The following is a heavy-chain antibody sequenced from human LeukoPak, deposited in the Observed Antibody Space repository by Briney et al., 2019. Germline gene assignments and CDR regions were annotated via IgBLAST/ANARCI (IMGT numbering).Heavy chain of an antibody. V-gene: IGHV1-2*02. D-gene: IGHD3-3*01. CDR3: ARSHYDFWSGYHN. J-gene: IGHJ4*02. CDR1: GYTFTDYY. Sequence: ASLKVSFKSSGYTFTDYYIHWVRQAPGQGLEWMGWINPNSGDTNYAQKFQGRVTMTRDTSISTAYMELSRLRSDDTAVYYCARSHYDFWSGYHNWGQGTLVTVSS. CDR2: INPNSGDT.